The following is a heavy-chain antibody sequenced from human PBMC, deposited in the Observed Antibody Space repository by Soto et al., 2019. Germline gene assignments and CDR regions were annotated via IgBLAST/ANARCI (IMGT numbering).Heavy chain of an antibody. V-gene: IGHV3-30-3*01. CDR3: ARDGVAMVRGVALGLPDY. D-gene: IGHD3-10*01. J-gene: IGHJ4*02. Sequence: GGSLRLSCAASGFTFSSYAMHWVRQAPGKGLEWVAVISYDGSNKYYADSVKGRFTISRDNSKNTLYLQMNSLRAEDTAVYYCARDGVAMVRGVALGLPDYWGQGTLVTGSS. CDR1: GFTFSSYA. CDR2: ISYDGSNK.